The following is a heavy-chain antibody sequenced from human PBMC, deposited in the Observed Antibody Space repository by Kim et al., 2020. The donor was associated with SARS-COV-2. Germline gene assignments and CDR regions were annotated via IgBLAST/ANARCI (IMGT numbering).Heavy chain of an antibody. CDR2: INTGTGST. Sequence: ASVKVSCKASGYTFSNYVIHWVRQASGQRLEWMGWINTGTGSTKYSQKFQGRVTITGVTSASTVFMDLSSLRFEDTAVYYCARDIDGSGNFPFDYWGQG. V-gene: IGHV1-3*04. J-gene: IGHJ4*02. D-gene: IGHD3-10*01. CDR1: GYTFSNYV. CDR3: ARDIDGSGNFPFDY.